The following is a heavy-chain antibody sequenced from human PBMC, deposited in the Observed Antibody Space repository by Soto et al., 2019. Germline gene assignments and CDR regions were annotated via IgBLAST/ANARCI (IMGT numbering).Heavy chain of an antibody. CDR3: ARDLDPSGSYYTDY. CDR1: GYNFMPYG. Sequence: ASVKVSCKASGYNFMPYGVNWVRQAPGQGLEWMGWISPWKGNTNYAQSFQGRVTMTTDTSTSTAYMELGSLTSDDTAVYYCARDLDPSGSYYTDYWGPGTLVTVSS. CDR2: ISPWKGNT. J-gene: IGHJ4*02. V-gene: IGHV1-18*04. D-gene: IGHD3-10*01.